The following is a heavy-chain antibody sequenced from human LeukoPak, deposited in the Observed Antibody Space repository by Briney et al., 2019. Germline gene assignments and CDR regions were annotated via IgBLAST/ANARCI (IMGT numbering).Heavy chain of an antibody. Sequence: GGSLRLSCAASGFTFSSYAMSWIRQDPEKGLEWVSAISGSGGSTYYADSVKGRFTISRDNSKNTLYLQMNSLRAEDTAVYYCAKAGSSWPYYYYYGMDVWGQGTTVTVSS. J-gene: IGHJ6*02. CDR1: GFTFSSYA. CDR3: AKAGSSWPYYYYYGMDV. CDR2: ISGSGGST. D-gene: IGHD6-13*01. V-gene: IGHV3-23*01.